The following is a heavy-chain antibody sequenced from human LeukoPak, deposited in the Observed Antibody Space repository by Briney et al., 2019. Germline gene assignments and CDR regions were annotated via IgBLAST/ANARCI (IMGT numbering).Heavy chain of an antibody. CDR1: GGSISSYY. CDR2: IYYSGST. D-gene: IGHD2-21*01. CDR3: ARGSVAVMLGY. J-gene: IGHJ4*02. V-gene: IGHV4-59*01. Sequence: SETLSLTCTVSGGSISSYYWSWIRQPPGKGLEWIGYIYYSGSTNYNPSLKSRVTISVDTSKNQFPLKLSSVTAADTAVYYCARGSVAVMLGYWGQGTLVTVSS.